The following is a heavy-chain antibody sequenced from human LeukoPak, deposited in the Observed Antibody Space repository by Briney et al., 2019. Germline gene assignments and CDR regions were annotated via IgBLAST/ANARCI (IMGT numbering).Heavy chain of an antibody. J-gene: IGHJ6*02. Sequence: PGGSLRLSCAASGFTFSSYSMNWVRQAPGKGLEWVSSTSSSSSYIYYADSVKGRFTISRDNAKNSLYLQMNSLRAEDTAVYYCARTYYYDSSGRDYYYYYGMDVRGQGTTVTVSS. V-gene: IGHV3-21*01. D-gene: IGHD3-22*01. CDR1: GFTFSSYS. CDR3: ARTYYYDSSGRDYYYYYGMDV. CDR2: TSSSSSYI.